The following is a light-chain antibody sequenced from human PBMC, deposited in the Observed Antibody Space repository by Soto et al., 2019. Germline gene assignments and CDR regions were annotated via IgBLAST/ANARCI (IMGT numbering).Light chain of an antibody. CDR3: QQANSFPFT. J-gene: IGKJ3*01. V-gene: IGKV1-12*01. CDR1: RGISSW. Sequence: DIQMTQSPSSVSASVGDRVTITCRASRGISSWLAWYQQKPGKAPKLLIYAASSLQSGVPSRFTASRSVTDTTLTISPLQTEDFASYYWQQANSFPFTVGPGTKVDSK. CDR2: AAS.